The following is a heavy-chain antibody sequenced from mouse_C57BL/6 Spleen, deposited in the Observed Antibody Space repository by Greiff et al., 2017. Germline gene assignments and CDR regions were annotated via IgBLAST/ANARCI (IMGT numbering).Heavy chain of an antibody. CDR2: IYPGDGDT. CDR3: ARRNYYSSWGYFEV. J-gene: IGHJ1*03. Sequence: QVQLMESGPELVKPGASVKLSCKASGFAFSSSWMNWVKQRPGTGLEWIGRIYPGDGDTNYNGKFKGKATLTADKAYRTAYMQLSSLTSEDSAVYFGARRNYYSSWGYFEVGGTGTTVTVSS. CDR1: GFAFSSSW. D-gene: IGHD2-5*01. V-gene: IGHV1-82*01.